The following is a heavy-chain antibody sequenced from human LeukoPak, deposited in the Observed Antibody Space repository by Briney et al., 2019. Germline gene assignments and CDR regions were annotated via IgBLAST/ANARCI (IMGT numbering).Heavy chain of an antibody. CDR1: GFTFSSYG. CDR2: ISGSGGST. D-gene: IGHD2-15*01. CDR3: AKARYCSGGSCYYYYGMDV. Sequence: GGSLRLSCAASGFTFSSYGMSWVRQAPGKGLEWVSAISGSGGSTYYADSVKGRFTISRDNSKNTLYLQMNSLRAEDTAVYYCAKARYCSGGSCYYYYGMDVWGQGTTVTVSS. J-gene: IGHJ6*02. V-gene: IGHV3-23*01.